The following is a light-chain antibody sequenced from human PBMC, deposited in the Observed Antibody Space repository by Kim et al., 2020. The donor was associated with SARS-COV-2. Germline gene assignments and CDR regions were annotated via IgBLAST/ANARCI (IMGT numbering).Light chain of an antibody. CDR3: QQYNTYPWT. Sequence: ASVGDRVTLTCRASQSIRSWLAWYQQKPGIAPRLLIYKASSLETGVPSRFSGSGSGTEFTLTISSLQPDDFATYYCQQYNTYPWTFGQGTKVDIK. J-gene: IGKJ1*01. CDR2: KAS. V-gene: IGKV1-5*03. CDR1: QSIRSW.